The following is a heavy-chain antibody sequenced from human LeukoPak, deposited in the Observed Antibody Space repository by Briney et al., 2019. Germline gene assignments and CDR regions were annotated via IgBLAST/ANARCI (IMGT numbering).Heavy chain of an antibody. Sequence: GASVTVSCKASGYTFTGYYMHWVRQAPGQGLEWMGWINPNSGGTNYAQKFQGRVTMTRDTSISTAYMELSRLRSDDTAVYYCARARFFVVVVAATNGLRGYYFDYWGQGTLVTVSS. J-gene: IGHJ4*02. CDR1: GYTFTGYY. CDR3: ARARFFVVVVAATNGLRGYYFDY. D-gene: IGHD2-15*01. CDR2: INPNSGGT. V-gene: IGHV1-2*02.